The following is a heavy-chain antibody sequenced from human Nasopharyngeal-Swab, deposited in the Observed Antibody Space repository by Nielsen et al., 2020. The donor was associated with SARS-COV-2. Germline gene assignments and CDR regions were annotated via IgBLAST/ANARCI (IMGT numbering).Heavy chain of an antibody. V-gene: IGHV4-59*08. CDR1: GDSMRYYY. D-gene: IGHD3-10*01. Sequence: SETLSLTCTVSGDSMRYYYWTWIRQPPGNGLEWIGYIFYPQSTTNYKSSLKSRVTISVDTTKNQFSLKLTSVTAADTAVYYCARVRAAHADYYGVDVWGRGTTVNVSS. CDR2: IFYPQST. J-gene: IGHJ6*02. CDR3: ARVRAAHADYYGVDV.